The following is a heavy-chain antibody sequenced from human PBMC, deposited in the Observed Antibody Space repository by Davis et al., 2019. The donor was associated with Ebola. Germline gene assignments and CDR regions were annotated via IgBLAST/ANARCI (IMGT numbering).Heavy chain of an antibody. CDR3: ARLTRLNYGMVDY. D-gene: IGHD4-11*01. CDR2: ISGSGGST. V-gene: IGHV3-21*01. Sequence: GESLKISCAASGFTVSSNYMNWVRQAPGKGLEWVSAISGSGGSTYYADSVKGRFTISRDNAKNSLYLQMNSLRAEDTAVYYCARLTRLNYGMVDYWGQGTLVTVSS. J-gene: IGHJ4*02. CDR1: GFTVSSNY.